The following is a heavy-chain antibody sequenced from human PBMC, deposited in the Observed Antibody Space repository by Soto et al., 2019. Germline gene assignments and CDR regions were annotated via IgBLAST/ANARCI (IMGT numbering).Heavy chain of an antibody. J-gene: IGHJ4*02. CDR3: ELTMSSTSSGELDY. Sequence: QVQLVQSGAEVKKPGASVKVSCKASGYTFTSYGISWVRQAPGQGLEWMGWTSAYNGNTNYAQKLQGRVTMTTDTSTSTAYMELRSLRSDDTAVYYCELTMSSTSSGELDYWGQGTLVTVSS. CDR1: GYTFTSYG. CDR2: TSAYNGNT. V-gene: IGHV1-18*01. D-gene: IGHD2-2*01.